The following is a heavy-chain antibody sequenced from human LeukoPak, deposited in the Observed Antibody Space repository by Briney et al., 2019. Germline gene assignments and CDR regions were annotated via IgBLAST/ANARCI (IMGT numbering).Heavy chain of an antibody. CDR3: ARAVDHGSGSPYTGVDAFDI. Sequence: GGSLRLSCAASGFTFSSYGMHWVRQAPGKGLEWVAVIWYDGSNKYYADSVKGRCTISRDNSKNTLYLQMNSLRAEDTAVYHCARAVDHGSGSPYTGVDAFDIWGQGTMVTVSS. CDR2: IWYDGSNK. V-gene: IGHV3-33*01. D-gene: IGHD3-10*01. CDR1: GFTFSSYG. J-gene: IGHJ3*02.